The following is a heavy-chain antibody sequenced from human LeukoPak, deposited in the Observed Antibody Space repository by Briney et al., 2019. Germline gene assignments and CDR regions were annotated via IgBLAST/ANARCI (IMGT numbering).Heavy chain of an antibody. V-gene: IGHV3-66*01. CDR3: ARDQGSGWYYFDF. CDR1: GFTVSSNY. Sequence: GVSLRLSCAASGFTVSSNYMSWVRQAPGKGLEWVSVIYSGGSTYYADSVKGRFTISRDNSKNTLYLQMNSLRAEDTAVYYCARDQGSGWYYFDFWGQGTLVTVSS. D-gene: IGHD6-19*01. J-gene: IGHJ4*02. CDR2: IYSGGST.